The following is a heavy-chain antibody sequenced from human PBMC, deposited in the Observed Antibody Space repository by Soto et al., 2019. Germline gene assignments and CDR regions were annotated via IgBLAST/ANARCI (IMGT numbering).Heavy chain of an antibody. CDR2: MNTNRGNT. CDR1: GYTFTSYD. V-gene: IGHV1-8*01. Sequence: QVQLVQSGAEVKKPGASVKVSCKASGYTFTSYDITWVRQAPGQGLEWRGWMNTNRGNTGYTQKCQGRVNITRNTSISTADMELSSLRSEDTAVYYCARKGVLLQNWFDPWGQRNLVTVSS. J-gene: IGHJ5*02. CDR3: ARKGVLLQNWFDP. D-gene: IGHD2-21*02.